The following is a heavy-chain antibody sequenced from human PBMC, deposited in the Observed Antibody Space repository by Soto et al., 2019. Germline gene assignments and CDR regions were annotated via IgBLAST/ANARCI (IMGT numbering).Heavy chain of an antibody. CDR2: ISYDGSNK. Sequence: GGSLRLSCAASGFTFSIYGMHWVRQAPGKGLEWVAVISYDGSNKYYADSVKGRFTISRDNSKNTLYLQMNSLRAEDTAVYYCANLPPFCSGGSCYTMRGINYMDVWGKGTTVTVFS. J-gene: IGHJ6*03. D-gene: IGHD2-15*01. CDR3: ANLPPFCSGGSCYTMRGINYMDV. CDR1: GFTFSIYG. V-gene: IGHV3-30*18.